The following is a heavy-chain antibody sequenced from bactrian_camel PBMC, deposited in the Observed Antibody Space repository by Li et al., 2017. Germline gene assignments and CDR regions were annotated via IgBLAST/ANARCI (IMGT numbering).Heavy chain of an antibody. CDR3: AVYDAYAGKCSFREDFYDY. V-gene: IGHV3S53*01. CDR1: RYINNPCG. D-gene: IGHD4*01. J-gene: IGHJ4*01. Sequence: HVQLVESGGGSVKAGGSLKLSCVGSRYINNPCGMGWYRQAPGKKRDLVAQLNSDGTTTYADSVKGRFTISKDAAKKTMSLQMYSLHPEDTAVYTCAVYDAYAGKCSFREDFYDYWGPGTQVTVS. CDR2: LNSDGTT.